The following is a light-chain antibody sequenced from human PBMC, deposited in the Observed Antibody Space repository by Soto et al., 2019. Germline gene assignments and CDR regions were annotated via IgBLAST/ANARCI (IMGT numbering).Light chain of an antibody. Sequence: EIVLTQSPGTLSLSPGERATLSCRASQSVSSSYLAWYQQKPGQAPRLLIYGASSTATGIPDRFSGSGSGTAFTLTISRLEPEDLAVYYCQQYGSSPLTFGGGTKVEIK. V-gene: IGKV3-20*01. CDR1: QSVSSSY. CDR2: GAS. J-gene: IGKJ4*02. CDR3: QQYGSSPLT.